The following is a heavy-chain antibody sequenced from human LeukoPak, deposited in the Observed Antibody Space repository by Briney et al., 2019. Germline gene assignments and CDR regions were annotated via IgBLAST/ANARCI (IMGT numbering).Heavy chain of an antibody. Sequence: AGGSLRLSCAASGFTFSSYGMHWVRQAPGKGLEWVAVISYDGSNKYYADSVKGRFTISRDNSKNTLYLQMSDLRAEDTAVYYCAKITKATTPNYWGQGTLVTVSS. CDR3: AKITKATTPNY. CDR1: GFTFSSYG. V-gene: IGHV3-30*18. D-gene: IGHD3-10*01. J-gene: IGHJ4*02. CDR2: ISYDGSNK.